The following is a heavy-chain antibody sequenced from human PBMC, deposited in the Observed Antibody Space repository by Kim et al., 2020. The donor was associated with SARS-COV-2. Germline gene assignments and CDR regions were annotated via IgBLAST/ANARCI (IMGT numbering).Heavy chain of an antibody. Sequence: GGSLRLSCAASGFTFSSYSMNWVRQAPGKGLEWVSSISSSSSYIYYADSVKGRFTISRDNAKNSLYLQMNSLRAEDTAVYYCARDPITQYYDILTGDYGMDVWGQGTTVTVSS. J-gene: IGHJ6*02. D-gene: IGHD3-9*01. CDR1: GFTFSSYS. CDR3: ARDPITQYYDILTGDYGMDV. V-gene: IGHV3-21*01. CDR2: ISSSSSYI.